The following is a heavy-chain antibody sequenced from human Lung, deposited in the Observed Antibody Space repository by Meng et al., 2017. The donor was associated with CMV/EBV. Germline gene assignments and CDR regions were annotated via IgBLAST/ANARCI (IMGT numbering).Heavy chain of an antibody. CDR1: GFTFSSYW. J-gene: IGHJ4*02. CDR2: IKQDGSEK. D-gene: IGHD2-8*02. Sequence: GESLKISCAASGFTFSSYWMTWVRQAPGKGLEWVANIKQDGSEKYYVESVKGRFTISRDNAKNSLYLQMNSLRVEDTAMYYCARGTAPNDYLGQGTLVTVSS. CDR3: ARGTAPNDY. V-gene: IGHV3-7*01.